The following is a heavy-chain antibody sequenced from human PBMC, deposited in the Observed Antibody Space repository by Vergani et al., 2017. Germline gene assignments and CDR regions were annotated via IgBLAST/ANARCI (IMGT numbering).Heavy chain of an antibody. J-gene: IGHJ6*02. V-gene: IGHV1-69*01. CDR2: IIPIFGTA. CDR1: GGTFKSNT. CDR3: ARDRSPCSGGSCYPHYYYYYGMDV. Sequence: QVQLVQSGAEVKKPGSSVKVSCKTSGGTFKSNTFSWVRQAPGQGLEWMGGIIPIFGTANYAQKFQGRVTITADESTSTAYMELSSLRSEDTAVYYCARDRSPCSGGSCYPHYYYYYGMDVWGQGP. D-gene: IGHD2-15*01.